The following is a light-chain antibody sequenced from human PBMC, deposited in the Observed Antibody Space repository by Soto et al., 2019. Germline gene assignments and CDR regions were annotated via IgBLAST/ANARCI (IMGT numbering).Light chain of an antibody. J-gene: IGLJ3*02. CDR2: DVT. Sequence: ALTQPRSVSGSPGQSVTISCSGTSSDLGAYNFVSWYQHHPGRAPKLMIYDVTLRPSGVPYRFSGSKSGNTASLTISGLQAEDEADYYCCSYAGSFTWVFGGGTK. CDR1: SSDLGAYNF. V-gene: IGLV2-11*01. CDR3: CSYAGSFTWV.